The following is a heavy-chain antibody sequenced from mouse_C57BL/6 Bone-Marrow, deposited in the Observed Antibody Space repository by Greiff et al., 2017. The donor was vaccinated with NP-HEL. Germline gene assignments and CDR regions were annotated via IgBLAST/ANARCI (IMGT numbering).Heavy chain of an antibody. CDR3: AIRGWLPCYFDV. CDR1: GYSFTGYY. D-gene: IGHD2-2*01. Sequence: EVQLQQSGPELVKPGASVKISCKASGYSFTGYYMNWVKQSPEKSLEWIGEINPSTGGTTYNQKFKAKATLTVDKSSSTSYMQLKSLTSEDSAVYYCAIRGWLPCYFDVWGTGTTVTVSS. J-gene: IGHJ1*03. CDR2: INPSTGGT. V-gene: IGHV1-42*01.